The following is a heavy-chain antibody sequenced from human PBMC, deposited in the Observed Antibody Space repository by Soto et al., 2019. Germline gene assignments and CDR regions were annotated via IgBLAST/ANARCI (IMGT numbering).Heavy chain of an antibody. J-gene: IGHJ4*02. CDR2: ISYDGSNK. CDR3: ARDPAPSYYDSSGIFDY. Sequence: PGGSLRLSCAASGFTFSSYAMHWVRQAPGKGLEWVAVISYDGSNKYYADSVKGRFTISRDNSKNTLYLQMNSLRAEDTAVYYCARDPAPSYYDSSGIFDYWGQGTLVTVSS. V-gene: IGHV3-30-3*01. CDR1: GFTFSSYA. D-gene: IGHD3-22*01.